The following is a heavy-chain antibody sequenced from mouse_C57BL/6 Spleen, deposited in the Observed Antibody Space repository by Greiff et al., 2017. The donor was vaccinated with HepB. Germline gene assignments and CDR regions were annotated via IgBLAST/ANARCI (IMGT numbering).Heavy chain of an antibody. Sequence: QVQLQQSGAELVKPGASVKMSCKASGYTFTSYWITWVKQRPGQGLEWIGDIYPGSGSTNYNEKFKSKATLTVDTSSSTAYMQLSSLTSEDSAVYYCARRGITTVVAEDYWGQGTTLTVSS. D-gene: IGHD1-1*01. CDR1: GYTFTSYW. CDR3: ARRGITTVVAEDY. J-gene: IGHJ2*01. CDR2: IYPGSGST. V-gene: IGHV1-55*01.